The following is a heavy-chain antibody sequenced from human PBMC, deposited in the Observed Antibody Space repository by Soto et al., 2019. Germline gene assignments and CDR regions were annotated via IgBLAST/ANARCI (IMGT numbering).Heavy chain of an antibody. V-gene: IGHV3-30*03. CDR2: IAYDGSGE. Sequence: QVRLVESGGGVVQPGRSLRLSCSASGFAFNRYAMHWVRQAPGKGLEWMAVIAYDGSGEHYSETVKGRFTISRDNSMDTPYLQMNSLSTEDSAFYYCARGWTNPGYLDSWGLGTLVTVSS. CDR1: GFAFNRYA. CDR3: ARGWTNPGYLDS. D-gene: IGHD6-19*01. J-gene: IGHJ4*02.